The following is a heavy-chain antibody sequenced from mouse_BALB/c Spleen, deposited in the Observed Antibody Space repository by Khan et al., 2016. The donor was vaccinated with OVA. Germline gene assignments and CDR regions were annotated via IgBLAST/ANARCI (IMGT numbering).Heavy chain of an antibody. CDR3: ATSYFYGYYFDY. V-gene: IGHV5-17*02. CDR1: GFTFSSYG. J-gene: IGHJ2*01. CDR2: ISGDSNTI. Sequence: EVELVGSGGDLVQPGGSRKLSCAASGFTFSSYGMHWVRQAPEKGLEWVAYISGDSNTIYYADTVKGRFTISRDNPRNTLFLQMTSLMSEDTAMYCCATSYFYGYYFDYWGPGTTLTVSS. D-gene: IGHD1-1*01.